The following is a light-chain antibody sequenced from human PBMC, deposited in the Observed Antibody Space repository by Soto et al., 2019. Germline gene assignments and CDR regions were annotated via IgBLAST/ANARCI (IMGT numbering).Light chain of an antibody. CDR1: QSVSSNY. CDR3: QQYGSSPT. CDR2: RAS. V-gene: IGKV3-20*01. Sequence: DIVLTQSPGTLSLSPGERATLSCRASQSVSSNYLAWYQQKPGQTPKVLIYRASTRATGIPDRFSGSGSGTDFTLTISRLEAEDFAVYYCQQYGSSPTFGQGTKVDIK. J-gene: IGKJ1*01.